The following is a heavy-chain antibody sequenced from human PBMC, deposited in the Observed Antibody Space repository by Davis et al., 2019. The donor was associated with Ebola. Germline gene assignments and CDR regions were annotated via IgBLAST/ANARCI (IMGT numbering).Heavy chain of an antibody. D-gene: IGHD5-24*01. CDR1: RSTFTNYY. Sequence: AASVKVSCKASRSTFTNYYMHWVRQAPGQGLEWMGLINPRDDSISYAQKIRGRVTVTRDTSTSTVYMELSSLRSEDTAVYYCVREGDGYKYFDLCGQGTLVTVSS. CDR2: INPRDDSI. J-gene: IGHJ4*02. CDR3: VREGDGYKYFDL. V-gene: IGHV1-46*01.